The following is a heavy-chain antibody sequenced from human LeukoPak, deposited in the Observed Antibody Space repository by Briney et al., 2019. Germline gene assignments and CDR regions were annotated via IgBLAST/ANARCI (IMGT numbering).Heavy chain of an antibody. CDR2: INGGGNTT. CDR3: TKELHVAVAVADYYYFYMDV. Sequence: PGGSLRLSCAASGFAFSSFAMGWVRQSQGKGLEWLSTINGGGNTTFYADPVKGRFTISRDNSKNTLYLHMDGLRPDDTAIYYCTKELHVAVAVADYYYFYMDVWGRGTAVSVSS. J-gene: IGHJ6*03. V-gene: IGHV3-23*01. CDR1: GFAFSSFA. D-gene: IGHD6-19*01.